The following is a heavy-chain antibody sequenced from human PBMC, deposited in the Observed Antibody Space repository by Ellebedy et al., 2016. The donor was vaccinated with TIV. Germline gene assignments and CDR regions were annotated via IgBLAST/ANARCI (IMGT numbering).Heavy chain of an antibody. CDR1: GFTFNSYA. Sequence: GGSLRLXCAASGFTFNSYAMSWVRQAPGKGLEWVSGISASGGSTPDADSVRGRFTVSRDNSKNTLYLQMNSLRAEDTAVYYCARRYMDVWGRGTTVTVSS. CDR2: ISASGGST. V-gene: IGHV3-23*01. CDR3: ARRYMDV. J-gene: IGHJ6*03.